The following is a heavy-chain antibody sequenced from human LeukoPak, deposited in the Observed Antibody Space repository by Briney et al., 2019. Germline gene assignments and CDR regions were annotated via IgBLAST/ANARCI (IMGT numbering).Heavy chain of an antibody. CDR3: AKGGYNWNDFNDAFDI. J-gene: IGHJ3*02. V-gene: IGHV3-30*04. Sequence: GGSLRLSCAASGFTFSSYAMHWVRQAPGKGLEWVAVISYDGSNKYYADSVKGRFTISRDNSKNTLYLQMHSLRAEDTAVYYCAKGGYNWNDFNDAFDIWGQGTMVTVSS. D-gene: IGHD1-20*01. CDR2: ISYDGSNK. CDR1: GFTFSSYA.